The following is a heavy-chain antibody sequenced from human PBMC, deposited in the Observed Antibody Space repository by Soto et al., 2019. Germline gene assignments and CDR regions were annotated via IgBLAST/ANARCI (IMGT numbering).Heavy chain of an antibody. CDR3: VRDRGTCTPGDFASRCFDV. J-gene: IGHJ3*01. D-gene: IGHD2-8*01. V-gene: IGHV3-33*01. CDR2: AWHDGSHL. Sequence: QEQLVESGGGMVQPGRSLRLSCEASGFTLSYFGMHWVRQAPGKGLEWVAVAWHDGSHLAYAESARGRFTISRDDSKSKLFLQIDSLRGEDTAVYFCVRDRGTCTPGDFASRCFDVWGQGTMVTVSS. CDR1: GFTLSYFG.